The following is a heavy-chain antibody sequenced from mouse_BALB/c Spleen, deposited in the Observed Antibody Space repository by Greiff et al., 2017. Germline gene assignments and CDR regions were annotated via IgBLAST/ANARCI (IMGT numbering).Heavy chain of an antibody. CDR3: ARAGGYGSSYFDY. CDR2: ISSGGSYT. V-gene: IGHV5-9-4*01. J-gene: IGHJ2*01. D-gene: IGHD1-1*01. Sequence: EVQRVESGGGLVKPGGSLKLSCAASGFTFSSYAMSWVRQSPEKRLEWVAEISSGGSYTYYPDTVTGRFTIPRDNAKNTLYLEMSSLRSEDTAMYYCARAGGYGSSYFDYWGQGTTLTVSS. CDR1: GFTFSSYA.